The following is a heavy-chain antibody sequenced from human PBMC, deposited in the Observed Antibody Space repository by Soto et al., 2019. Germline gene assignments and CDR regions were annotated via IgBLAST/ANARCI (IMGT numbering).Heavy chain of an antibody. V-gene: IGHV4-39*01. CDR2: IYESEST. CDR1: GASISSGNYY. J-gene: IGHJ4*02. D-gene: IGHD5-12*01. Sequence: TSETLSLTCTVSGASISSGNYYWGWIRQPPGKGLEWIGSIYESESTYYKPSLKSRVTISVDTSKNQFSMKLSSVTAADTAVYYCARHGRKGGYDWHFIDYWGQGTRVTVSS. CDR3: ARHGRKGGYDWHFIDY.